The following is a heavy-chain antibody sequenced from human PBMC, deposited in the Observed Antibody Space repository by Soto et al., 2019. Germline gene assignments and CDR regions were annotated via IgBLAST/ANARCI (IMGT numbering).Heavy chain of an antibody. J-gene: IGHJ4*02. CDR1: GFTFSSYG. Sequence: QVQLVESGGGVVQPGRSLRLSCAASGFTFSSYGMHWVRQAPGKGLEWVAVISYDGSNKYYADSVKGRFTISRDNSKNTLYLQMNSLRAEDTAVYYCAKDPDSGVDYWGQGTLVTVSS. CDR2: ISYDGSNK. V-gene: IGHV3-30*18. CDR3: AKDPDSGVDY. D-gene: IGHD1-26*01.